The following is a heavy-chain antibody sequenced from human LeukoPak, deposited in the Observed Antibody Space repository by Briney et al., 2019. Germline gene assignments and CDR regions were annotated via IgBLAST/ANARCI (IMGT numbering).Heavy chain of an antibody. CDR2: INHSGST. J-gene: IGHJ4*02. D-gene: IGHD3-10*01. V-gene: IGHV4-34*01. Sequence: SETLSLTCAVYGGSFSGYYWSWSRQPPGKGLEWIGEINHSGSTNYNPSLKSRVTISVDTSKNQFSLKLSSVTAADTAVYYCARGHRGYAPYGSGSPLGHWGQGTLVTVSS. CDR3: ARGHRGYAPYGSGSPLGH. CDR1: GGSFSGYY.